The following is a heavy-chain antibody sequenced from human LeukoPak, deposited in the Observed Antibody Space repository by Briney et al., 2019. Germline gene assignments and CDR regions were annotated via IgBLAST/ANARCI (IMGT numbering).Heavy chain of an antibody. CDR2: IDPSDSYT. D-gene: IGHD4-17*01. Sequence: GESLKISCEGSGYSFTTYWISWVRQLPGKGLEWMGRIDPSDSYTNYSPSFQGHVTMSADKSINTAYLHLSSLKASDTAMYYCAKGQDYGDFRASDYWGQGTLVTVSS. CDR3: AKGQDYGDFRASDY. J-gene: IGHJ4*02. CDR1: GYSFTTYW. V-gene: IGHV5-10-1*01.